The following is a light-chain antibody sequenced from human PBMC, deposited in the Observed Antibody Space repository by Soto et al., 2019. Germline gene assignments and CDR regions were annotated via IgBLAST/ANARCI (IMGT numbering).Light chain of an antibody. V-gene: IGKV3-20*01. Sequence: EIVLTQSPGTLSLSPGERATLSFRASRSVTNNYVAWYQRKPGQAPRLLIYGASSRATDIPGRFSGTGSGTDFSLTITRLEPEDFAVYYCHQYGSSPPPFDQGNKVEI. CDR2: GAS. CDR1: RSVTNNY. CDR3: HQYGSSPPP. J-gene: IGKJ1*01.